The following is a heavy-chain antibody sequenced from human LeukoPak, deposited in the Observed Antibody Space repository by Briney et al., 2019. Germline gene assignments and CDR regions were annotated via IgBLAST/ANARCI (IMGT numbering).Heavy chain of an antibody. CDR2: INPSGGST. D-gene: IGHD2-2*01. CDR1: GFTFSSYG. J-gene: IGHJ3*02. CDR3: ARARLHQLRGAFDI. Sequence: GGSLRLSCAASGFTFSSYGMHWVRQAPGQGLEWMGIINPSGGSTSYAQKFQGRVTMTRDTSTSTVYMELSSLRSEDTAVYYCARARLHQLRGAFDIWGQGTMVTVSS. V-gene: IGHV1-46*01.